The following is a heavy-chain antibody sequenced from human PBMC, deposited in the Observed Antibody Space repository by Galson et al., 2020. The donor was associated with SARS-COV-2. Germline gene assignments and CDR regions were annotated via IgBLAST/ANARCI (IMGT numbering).Heavy chain of an antibody. CDR3: AKSPYGGYGRPWWYFDL. Sequence: GGSLRLSCAASGFTFSSYGMHWVRQAPGKGLEWVAVISYDGSNKYYADSVKGRFTISRDNSKNTLYLQMNSLRAEDTAVYYCAKSPYGGYGRPWWYFDLWGRGTLVTVSS. D-gene: IGHD5-12*01. J-gene: IGHJ2*01. CDR2: ISYDGSNK. CDR1: GFTFSSYG. V-gene: IGHV3-30*18.